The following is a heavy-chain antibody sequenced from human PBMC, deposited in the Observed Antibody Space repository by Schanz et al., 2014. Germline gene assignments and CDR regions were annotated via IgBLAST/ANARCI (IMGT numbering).Heavy chain of an antibody. CDR3: GTEERMESGTWAKAFDI. Sequence: QVQLVQSGAEAKKPGASVKVSCKSSGYTFTSYYMHWVRQAPGQGLEWMGIINPSGGSTNYAQKFQGRVTMTRDTSTSTVYMELSSLRSEDTAVYYCGTEERMESGTWAKAFDIWGQGTWVTVSS. CDR1: GYTFTSYY. J-gene: IGHJ3*02. CDR2: INPSGGST. V-gene: IGHV1-46*01. D-gene: IGHD3-3*01.